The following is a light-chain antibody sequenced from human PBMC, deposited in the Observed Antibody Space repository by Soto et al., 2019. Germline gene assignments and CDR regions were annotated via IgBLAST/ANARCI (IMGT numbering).Light chain of an antibody. CDR2: EVS. J-gene: IGLJ1*01. CDR1: SSDVGSYNY. Sequence: QSVLTQPASVSGSPGQSVTTSCTGTSSDVGSYNYVSWSQPHPGKAPNLKIYEVSNRPSGVSNRFSGSKSGNTASLTISGLQAEDEADYYCSSYTSSSTLVFGTGTKVTVL. V-gene: IGLV2-14*01. CDR3: SSYTSSSTLV.